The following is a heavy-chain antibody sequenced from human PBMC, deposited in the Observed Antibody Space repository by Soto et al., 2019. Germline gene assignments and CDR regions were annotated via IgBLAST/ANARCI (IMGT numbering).Heavy chain of an antibody. CDR2: TYYRSKWYN. D-gene: IGHD6-19*01. J-gene: IGHJ6*02. CDR1: GDSVSSNSAA. Sequence: SQTLSLPCAISGDSVSSNSAAWNWIRQSPSRGLEWLGRTYYRSKWYNDYAVSVKSRITINPDTSKNQFSLQLNSVTPEDTAVYYCARRGDSSGWYYYYYGMDVWGQGTTVTVSS. CDR3: ARRGDSSGWYYYYYGMDV. V-gene: IGHV6-1*01.